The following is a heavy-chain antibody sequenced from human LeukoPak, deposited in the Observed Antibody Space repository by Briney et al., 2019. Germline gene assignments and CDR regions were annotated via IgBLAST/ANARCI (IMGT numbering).Heavy chain of an antibody. V-gene: IGHV1-2*02. CDR2: INPNSGGT. CDR1: GYTFTGYY. J-gene: IGHJ4*02. CDR3: ARASHYYDSSGYYVFDY. Sequence: ASVKVSCKASGYTFTGYYMHWVRQAPGQGLEWMGWINPNSGGTNYAQKFQGGVTMTRDTSISTAYMELSRLRSDDTAVYYCARASHYYDSSGYYVFDYWGQGTLVTVSS. D-gene: IGHD3-22*01.